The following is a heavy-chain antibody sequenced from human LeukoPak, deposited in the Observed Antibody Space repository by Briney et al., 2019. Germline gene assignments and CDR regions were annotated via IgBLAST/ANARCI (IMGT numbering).Heavy chain of an antibody. D-gene: IGHD2-2*01. CDR1: GYTFTGCY. Sequence: ASVKGSCKASGYTFTGCYMHWLRQAPGQGLEWLGWINPNSGGTNYAQKFQGRVTMTTDTSISTAYMELSRLRSDDTAVYYCARGDIVVVPAVNWFYPWGQGTLVTVSS. CDR2: INPNSGGT. CDR3: ARGDIVVVPAVNWFYP. V-gene: IGHV1-2*02. J-gene: IGHJ5*02.